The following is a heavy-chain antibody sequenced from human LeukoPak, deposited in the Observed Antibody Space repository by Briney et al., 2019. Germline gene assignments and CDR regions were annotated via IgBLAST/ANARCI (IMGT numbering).Heavy chain of an antibody. D-gene: IGHD3-22*01. J-gene: IGHJ4*02. V-gene: IGHV3-30*04. CDR2: ISSDGSNK. CDR3: AREDGGYYQYFDS. CDR1: GFTFTTYA. Sequence: GGSLRLSCAASGFTFTTYALHWVRQAPGKGLEWVALISSDGSNKYYADSVKGRFTISRDNYQDTVFLQMNSLRAEDTALYYCAREDGGYYQYFDSCGQGTLVTVSS.